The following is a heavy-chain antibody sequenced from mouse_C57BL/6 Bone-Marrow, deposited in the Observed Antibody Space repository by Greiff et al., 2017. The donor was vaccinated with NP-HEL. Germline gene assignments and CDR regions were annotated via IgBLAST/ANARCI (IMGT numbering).Heavy chain of an antibody. D-gene: IGHD2-4*01. CDR1: GYAFSSSW. V-gene: IGHV1-82*01. CDR3: ARYPFYDYGPSSYWYFDV. CDR2: IYPGDGDT. J-gene: IGHJ1*03. Sequence: QVQLQQSGPELVKPGASVKISCKASGYAFSSSWMNWVKQRPGKGLEWIGRIYPGDGDTNYNGKFKGKATLTADKSSSTAYMQLSSLTSEDSAVYFCARYPFYDYGPSSYWYFDVWGTGTTVTVSS.